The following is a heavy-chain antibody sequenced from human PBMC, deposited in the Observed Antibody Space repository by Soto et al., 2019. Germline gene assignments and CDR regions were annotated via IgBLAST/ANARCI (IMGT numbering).Heavy chain of an antibody. V-gene: IGHV3-74*01. CDR2: INSDGSST. Sequence: GGSLRLSCAASGFTFSSYWMHWVRQAPGKGLVWVSRINSDGSSTSYAGSVKGRFTISRDNAKNTLYLQMNSLRAEDTAVYYCARVLGYYDSSGYPYYYYGMDVWGQGTTVTVSS. CDR1: GFTFSSYW. J-gene: IGHJ6*02. D-gene: IGHD3-22*01. CDR3: ARVLGYYDSSGYPYYYYGMDV.